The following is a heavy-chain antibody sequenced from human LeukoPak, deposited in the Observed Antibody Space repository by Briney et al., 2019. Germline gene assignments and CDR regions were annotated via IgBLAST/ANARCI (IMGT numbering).Heavy chain of an antibody. J-gene: IGHJ4*02. Sequence: SVKVSCKASGGTFSSYAISWVRQAPGQGLEWMGRIIPIFGAANYAQKFQGRVTITTDESTSTAYMELSSLRSEDTAVYYCARDAYDSSGYYLVDYWGQGTLVTVSS. V-gene: IGHV1-69*05. CDR1: GGTFSSYA. CDR3: ARDAYDSSGYYLVDY. CDR2: IIPIFGAA. D-gene: IGHD3-22*01.